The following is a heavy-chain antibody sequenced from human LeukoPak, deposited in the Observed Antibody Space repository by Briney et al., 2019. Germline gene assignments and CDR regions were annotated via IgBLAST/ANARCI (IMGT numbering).Heavy chain of an antibody. D-gene: IGHD6-19*01. CDR1: GFTVSSNY. J-gene: IGHJ4*02. CDR2: IYSGGST. CDR3: AKGSRQFSRDKAGPIDY. Sequence: GGSLRLSCAGSGFTVSSNYMSWVRQAPGKGPEWVSVIYSGGSTYYADSVKGRFTISRDNSKNTLFVQMGSLRAEDTAVYYCAKGSRQFSRDKAGPIDYWGQGTLVTVSS. V-gene: IGHV3-53*01.